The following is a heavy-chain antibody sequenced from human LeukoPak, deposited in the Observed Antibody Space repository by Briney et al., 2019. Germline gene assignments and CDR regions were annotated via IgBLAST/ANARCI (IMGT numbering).Heavy chain of an antibody. CDR3: AKGGGSYDY. CDR1: GFTFSSNA. V-gene: IGHV3-23*01. CDR2: ISGSGGST. Sequence: TGGSLRLSCAASGFTFSSNAMSWVRQAPGKGLEWVSTISGSGGSTYYADSVKGRFTISRDNSKNTLYLQMNSLRAEDTAVYYCAKGGGSYDYWGQGTLVTVSS. J-gene: IGHJ4*02. D-gene: IGHD3-16*01.